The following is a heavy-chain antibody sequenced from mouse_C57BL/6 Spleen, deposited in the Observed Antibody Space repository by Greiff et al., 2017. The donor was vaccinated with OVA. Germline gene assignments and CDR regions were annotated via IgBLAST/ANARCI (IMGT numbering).Heavy chain of an antibody. CDR3: ARRDDYRFAY. CDR1: GFTFSSYA. J-gene: IGHJ3*01. Sequence: EVKLMESGGGLVKPGGSLKLSCAASGFTFSSYAMSWVRQTPEKRLEWVATISDGGSYTYYPDNVKGRFTISRDNAKNNLYLQMSHLKSEDTAMYYCARRDDYRFAYWGQGTLVTVSA. V-gene: IGHV5-4*03. CDR2: ISDGGSYT. D-gene: IGHD2-4*01.